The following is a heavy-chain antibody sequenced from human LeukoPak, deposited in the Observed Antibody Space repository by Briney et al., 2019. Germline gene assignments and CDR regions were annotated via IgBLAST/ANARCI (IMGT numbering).Heavy chain of an antibody. CDR3: ARDVQTNYYDSSGYHDY. CDR1: GYTFTGYY. J-gene: IGHJ4*02. Sequence: ASVKVSCKASGYTFTGYYVHWVRQAPGQGLEWMGRINPNSGGTNYAQKFRGRVTMTRDTSISTAYMELSRLRSDDTAVYYCARDVQTNYYDSSGYHDYWGRGTLVTVSS. D-gene: IGHD3-22*01. V-gene: IGHV1-2*06. CDR2: INPNSGGT.